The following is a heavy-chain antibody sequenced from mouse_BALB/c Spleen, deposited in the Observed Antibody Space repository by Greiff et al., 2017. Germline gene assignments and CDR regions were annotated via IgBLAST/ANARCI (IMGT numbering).Heavy chain of an antibody. CDR1: GFTFSDYG. D-gene: IGHD1-2*01. CDR3: ARVLRLQAMDY. V-gene: IGHV5-15*02. J-gene: IGHJ4*01. Sequence: EVQGVESGGGLVQPGGSRKLSCAASGFTFSDYGMAWVRQAPGKGPEWVAFISNLAYSIYYADTVTGRFTISRENAKNTLYLEMSSLRSEDTAMYYCARVLRLQAMDYWGQGTSVTVSS. CDR2: ISNLAYSI.